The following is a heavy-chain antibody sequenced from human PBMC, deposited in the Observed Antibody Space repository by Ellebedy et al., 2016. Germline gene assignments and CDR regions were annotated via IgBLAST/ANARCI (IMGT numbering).Heavy chain of an antibody. J-gene: IGHJ4*02. V-gene: IGHV3-64*02. CDR1: GFTFSSYA. CDR3: ARDQFPMVRGAIGY. Sequence: GESLKISCAASGFTFSSYAVHWVRQAPGKGLEYVSAISSNGGSTYYADSVKGRFTISRDNSKNTLYLQMGSLRAEDMAVYYCARDQFPMVRGAIGYWGQGTLVTVSS. CDR2: ISSNGGST. D-gene: IGHD3-10*01.